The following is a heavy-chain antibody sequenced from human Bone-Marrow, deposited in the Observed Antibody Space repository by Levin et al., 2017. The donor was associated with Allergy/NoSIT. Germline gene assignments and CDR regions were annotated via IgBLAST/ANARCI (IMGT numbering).Heavy chain of an antibody. V-gene: IGHV3-7*04. CDR1: GFSLNDYW. D-gene: IGHD7-27*01. CDR2: IKQDGSEK. Sequence: PGGSLRLSCAVSGFSLNDYWMTWVRQAPGKGLEWLANIKQDGSEKNYVDSVKGRFTISRDNAENSLFLQLNSLRVEDTAVYYCARGGNWGTMSSDYWGQGTLVTVSS. CDR3: ARGGNWGTMSSDY. J-gene: IGHJ4*02.